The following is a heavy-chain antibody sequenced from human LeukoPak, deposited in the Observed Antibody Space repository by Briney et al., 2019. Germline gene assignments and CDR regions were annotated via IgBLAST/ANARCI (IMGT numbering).Heavy chain of an antibody. Sequence: GGSLRLSCAASGFTFSSYAMSWVRQAPGKGVEGVSAISGSGGSTYYADSVKGRFTISRDNSKNTLYLQMNSLRAEDTAVYYCAKGIVVVPAAPFDYWGQGTLVTVSS. D-gene: IGHD2-2*01. CDR1: GFTFSSYA. CDR2: ISGSGGST. V-gene: IGHV3-23*01. CDR3: AKGIVVVPAAPFDY. J-gene: IGHJ4*02.